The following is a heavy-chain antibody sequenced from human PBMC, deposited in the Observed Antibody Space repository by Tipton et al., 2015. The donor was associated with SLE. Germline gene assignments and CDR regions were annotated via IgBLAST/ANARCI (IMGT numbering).Heavy chain of an antibody. CDR3: ARHPLSTSHSDY. D-gene: IGHD2-2*01. Sequence: VQLVQSGAEVREPGESLTISCKASGYSFHTYWISWVRQTPGKGLEWMGRIDPSDSYTIYSPSFQGHVTISVDKSINTAYLQWSSLKASDTAMYYCARHPLSTSHSDYWGQGTLVAVSS. CDR2: IDPSDSYT. CDR1: GYSFHTYW. V-gene: IGHV5-10-1*01. J-gene: IGHJ4*02.